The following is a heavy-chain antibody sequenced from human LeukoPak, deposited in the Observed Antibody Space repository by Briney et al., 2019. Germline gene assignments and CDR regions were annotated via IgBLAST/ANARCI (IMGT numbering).Heavy chain of an antibody. Sequence: PGGSLRLSCAASGFTFSSYAMSWVRQGPGKGLEWVSGISGSDGSTYYADSVKGRFTISRDNSKNTLYLQMNSLRVEDTAVYYCARERNLYSSRTNNWFDPWGQGTLVTVSS. V-gene: IGHV3-23*01. CDR3: ARERNLYSSRTNNWFDP. J-gene: IGHJ5*02. CDR2: ISGSDGST. CDR1: GFTFSSYA. D-gene: IGHD6-13*01.